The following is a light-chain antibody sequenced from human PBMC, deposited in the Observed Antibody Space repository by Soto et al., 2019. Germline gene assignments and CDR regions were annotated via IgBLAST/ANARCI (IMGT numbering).Light chain of an antibody. CDR1: QTVSTY. J-gene: IGKJ4*01. V-gene: IGKV3-11*01. Sequence: EIVLTQSPAILSLSPGERATLSCRTNQTVSTYLAWYQHKTGQAPRLLIYSASKRATGIPARFSGSGSGTDFTLTISSLEPEDFAFYYCQQRDSWPLTFGGGTKVDSK. CDR2: SAS. CDR3: QQRDSWPLT.